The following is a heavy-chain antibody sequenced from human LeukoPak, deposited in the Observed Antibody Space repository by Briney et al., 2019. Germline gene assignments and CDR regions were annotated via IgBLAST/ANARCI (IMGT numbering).Heavy chain of an antibody. CDR2: INHSGST. CDR1: GGSFSGYY. Sequence: SETLSLTCAVYGGSFSGYYWSWSPQRPGKGLEGSGEINHSGSTNYNPSLKSRVTISVDTSKNQFSLKLSSVTAADTAVYYCARGHGVVYGYFFPYFDYWGQGALVTVSS. V-gene: IGHV4-34*01. J-gene: IGHJ4*02. CDR3: ARGHGVVYGYFFPYFDY. D-gene: IGHD5-18*01.